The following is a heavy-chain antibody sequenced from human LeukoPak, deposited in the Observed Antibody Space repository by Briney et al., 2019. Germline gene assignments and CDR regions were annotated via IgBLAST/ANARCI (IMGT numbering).Heavy chain of an antibody. CDR1: RGSISSYY. V-gene: IGHV4-59*01. CDR3: ARYYDSGGLGVVDY. D-gene: IGHD3-22*01. CDR2: IFYSGTT. J-gene: IGHJ4*02. Sequence: PSETLSLTCTVSRGSISSYYWSWIRQPPGKGLEWIGYIFYSGTTNYNPSLKSRVIISVDTSKNQFSLKLSTVTAADTAVYYCARYYDSGGLGVVDYWGQGTLVTVSS.